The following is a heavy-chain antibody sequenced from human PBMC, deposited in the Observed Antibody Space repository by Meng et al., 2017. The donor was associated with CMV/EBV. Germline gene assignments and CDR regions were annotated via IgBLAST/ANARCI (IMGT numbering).Heavy chain of an antibody. CDR3: ARGWTVFDY. CDR1: GFTPSNYA. CDR2: ITTTGTST. Sequence: EVQLLESGGGLVQPGGSLRLSCAASGFTPSNYAMTWVRQAPGRGLEWVSTITTTGTSTYYADSVKGRFTISRDNSKGSLYLQVNSLRADDTAVYYCARGWTVFDYWGQGTLVTVSS. J-gene: IGHJ4*02. V-gene: IGHV3-23*01. D-gene: IGHD6-19*01.